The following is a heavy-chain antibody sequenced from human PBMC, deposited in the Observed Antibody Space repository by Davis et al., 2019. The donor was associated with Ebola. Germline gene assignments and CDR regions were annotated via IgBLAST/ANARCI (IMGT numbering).Heavy chain of an antibody. Sequence: GGSLRLSCAASGFTFSSYWMSWVRQAPGKGLEWVANIKQDGSEKYYVDSVKGRFSISRDNAKKSLCLQMKSLRAEDTAVYYCARDTSCTTTSCYVHYSGLDVWGQGTTVTVSS. V-gene: IGHV3-7*01. CDR1: GFTFSSYW. CDR3: ARDTSCTTTSCYVHYSGLDV. J-gene: IGHJ6*02. CDR2: IKQDGSEK. D-gene: IGHD2-2*01.